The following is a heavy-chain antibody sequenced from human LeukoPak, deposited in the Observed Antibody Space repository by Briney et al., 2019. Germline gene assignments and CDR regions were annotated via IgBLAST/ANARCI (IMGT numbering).Heavy chain of an antibody. D-gene: IGHD1-26*01. CDR3: ARQAGGSYYPAFDI. CDR1: GGSFSGYY. J-gene: IGHJ3*02. Sequence: SETLSLTCAVYGGSFSGYYWSWLRQPPGKGLEWIGEINHSGSTNYNPSLKSRVTISVDTSKNQFSLKLSSVTAADTAVYYCARQAGGSYYPAFDIWGQGTLVTVSS. V-gene: IGHV4-34*01. CDR2: INHSGST.